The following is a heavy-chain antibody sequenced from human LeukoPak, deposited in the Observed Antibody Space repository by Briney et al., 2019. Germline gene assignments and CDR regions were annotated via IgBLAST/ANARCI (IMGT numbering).Heavy chain of an antibody. CDR1: GGSISSYY. V-gene: IGHV4-59*01. J-gene: IGHJ5*02. Sequence: SETLSLTCTVSGGSISSYYWRWIRQPPGKGLEWIGYIYYSGSTNYNPSLKSRVTISVDTSKNQFSLKLSSVTAADTAVYYCARHYDFWSGYWYNWFDPWGQGTLVTVSS. D-gene: IGHD3-3*01. CDR2: IYYSGST. CDR3: ARHYDFWSGYWYNWFDP.